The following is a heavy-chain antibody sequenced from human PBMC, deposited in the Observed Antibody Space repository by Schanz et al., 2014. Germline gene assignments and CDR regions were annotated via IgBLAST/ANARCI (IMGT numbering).Heavy chain of an antibody. CDR1: EFTFSTDA. Sequence: EVQLVESGGGLVQPGGSLRLSCAASEFTFSTDAMSWVRQAPGKGLEWLSVISASVGDTYYADSVKGRFTIARDNSKNTVYIQMNSLRAEDTAVYYCARGGPAYYFDDWRQGTLVTVSS. V-gene: IGHV3-23*04. J-gene: IGHJ4*02. CDR3: ARGGPAYYFDD. CDR2: ISASVGDT.